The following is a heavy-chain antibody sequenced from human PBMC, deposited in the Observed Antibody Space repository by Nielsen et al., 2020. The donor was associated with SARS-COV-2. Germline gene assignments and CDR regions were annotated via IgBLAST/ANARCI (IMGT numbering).Heavy chain of an antibody. CDR3: ARQGEPYLNWFDP. CDR2: INPSGGST. J-gene: IGHJ5*02. D-gene: IGHD3-16*01. V-gene: IGHV1-46*01. Sequence: ASVKVSCKASGYTFTSYGISWVRQAPGQGLEWMGIINPSGGSTSYAQKFQGRVTMTRDTSTSTVYMELSSLRSEDTAVYYCARQGEPYLNWFDPWGQGTLVTVSS. CDR1: GYTFTSYG.